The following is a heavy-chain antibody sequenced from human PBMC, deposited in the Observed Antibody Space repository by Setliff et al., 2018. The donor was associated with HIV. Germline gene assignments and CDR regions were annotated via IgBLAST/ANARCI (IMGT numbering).Heavy chain of an antibody. V-gene: IGHV3-30*18. CDR1: GFTFRSYH. Sequence: PGGSLRLSCAASGFTFRSYHMHWVRQAPGKGLEWVAGMSNDGSNKYYVDSVMARFTISRDNSENTLYLEMNSLRAEDTALYYCAKDQTYSSGWDDAFAIWGQGTMVTVSS. J-gene: IGHJ3*02. CDR3: AKDQTYSSGWDDAFAI. D-gene: IGHD6-19*01. CDR2: MSNDGSNK.